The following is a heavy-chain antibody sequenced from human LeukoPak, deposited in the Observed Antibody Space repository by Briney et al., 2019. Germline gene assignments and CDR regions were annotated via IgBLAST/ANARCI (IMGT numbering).Heavy chain of an antibody. Sequence: GGSLRLSCVVSGFTFSSYVMSWVRQAPGKGLEWVSVISSSDGRTYYADSVKGRFTISRDNSKNTLYLQMNSLRVEDTAVYYCAKVKGTDGYNFYDNWGQGNLVTVSS. V-gene: IGHV3-23*01. D-gene: IGHD5-24*01. CDR2: ISSSDGRT. J-gene: IGHJ4*02. CDR1: GFTFSSYV. CDR3: AKVKGTDGYNFYDN.